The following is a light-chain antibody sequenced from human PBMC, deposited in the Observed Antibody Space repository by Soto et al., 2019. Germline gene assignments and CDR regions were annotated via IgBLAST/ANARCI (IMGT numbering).Light chain of an antibody. Sequence: QSVLTQPASVSGSPGQSITISCTGTSSDVGGYNYVSWYQQHPGKAPKLMIYDVSNRPSGGSNRFSGSKSGNTASLTISGLQDEDEADYYCSSYTSSSTLVFGGGTKLTVL. CDR1: SSDVGGYNY. CDR3: SSYTSSSTLV. CDR2: DVS. V-gene: IGLV2-14*01. J-gene: IGLJ2*01.